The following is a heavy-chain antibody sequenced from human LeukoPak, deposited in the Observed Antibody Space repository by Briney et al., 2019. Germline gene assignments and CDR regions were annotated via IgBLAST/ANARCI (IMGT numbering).Heavy chain of an antibody. CDR3: AREEVRAFDI. CDR1: GFPFSNYG. J-gene: IGHJ3*02. D-gene: IGHD3-10*01. CDR2: ITSSSSYI. Sequence: GGSLRLSCAASGFPFSNYGMNWVRQAPGKGLEWVSSITSSSSYIYYADSVKGRFTISRDNAKNSLFLQMNSLRAEDAAIYYCAREEVRAFDIWGQGTMVTVSS. V-gene: IGHV3-21*01.